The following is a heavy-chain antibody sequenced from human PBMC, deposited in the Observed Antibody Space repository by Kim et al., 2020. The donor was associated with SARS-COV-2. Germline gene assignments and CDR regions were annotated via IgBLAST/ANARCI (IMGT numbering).Heavy chain of an antibody. D-gene: IGHD2-8*01. CDR1: GFTFSSYG. J-gene: IGHJ6*03. CDR2: IWYDGSNK. Sequence: GGSLRLSCAASGFTFSSYGMHWVRQAPGKGLEWVAVIWYDGSNKYYADSVKGRFTISRDNSKNTLYLQMNSLRAEDTAVYYCARDNGNYYYYMDVWGKGTTVTVSS. CDR3: ARDNGNYYYYMDV. V-gene: IGHV3-33*01.